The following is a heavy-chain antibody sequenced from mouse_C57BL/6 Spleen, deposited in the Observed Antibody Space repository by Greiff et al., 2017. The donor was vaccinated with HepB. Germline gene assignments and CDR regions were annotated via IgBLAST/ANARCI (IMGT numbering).Heavy chain of an antibody. CDR3: TASYSNYCGNV. J-gene: IGHJ1*03. V-gene: IGHV14-1*01. D-gene: IGHD2-5*01. Sequence: VQLKQSGAELVRPGASVKLSCTASGFNIKDYYMHWVKQRPEQGLEWIGRIDPEDGDTEYAPKFQGKATMTADTSSNTAYLQLSSLTSEDTAVYYCTASYSNYCGNVWGTGTTVTVSS. CDR2: IDPEDGDT. CDR1: GFNIKDYY.